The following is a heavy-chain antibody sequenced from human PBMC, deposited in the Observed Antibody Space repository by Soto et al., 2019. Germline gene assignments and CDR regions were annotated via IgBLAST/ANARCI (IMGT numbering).Heavy chain of an antibody. V-gene: IGHV3-23*01. J-gene: IGHJ4*02. CDR3: AKPAASSNTVTTFGY. CDR2: ISGSGGST. CDR1: GFTFSSYA. Sequence: EVQLLESGGGLVQPGGSLRLSCAASGFTFSSYAMSWVRQAPGKGLEWVSAISGSGGSTYYADSVKGRFTISRDNSKNTLYLQIHSLRAEDTAVYYCAKPAASSNTVTTFGYWGQGTLVTVSS. D-gene: IGHD4-17*01.